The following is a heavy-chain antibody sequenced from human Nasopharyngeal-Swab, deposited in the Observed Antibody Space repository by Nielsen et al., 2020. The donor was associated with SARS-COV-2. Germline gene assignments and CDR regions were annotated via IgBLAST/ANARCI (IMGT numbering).Heavy chain of an antibody. CDR3: ASSSGWYSG. V-gene: IGHV3-43*02. CDR2: ISGDGGST. J-gene: IGHJ4*02. D-gene: IGHD6-19*01. Sequence: VRQAPGKGLEWVSLISGDGGSTYYADSVKGRFTISRDNSKNSLYLQMNSLRAEDTAVYYCASSSGWYSGWGQGTLVTVSS.